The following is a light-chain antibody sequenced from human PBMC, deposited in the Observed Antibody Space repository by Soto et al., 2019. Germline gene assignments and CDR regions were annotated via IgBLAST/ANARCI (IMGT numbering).Light chain of an antibody. CDR3: QQYNTFWT. CDR2: GAS. V-gene: IGKV3-15*01. Sequence: EIVMTQSPATLSVSPGERATLSCRASQSVSSHLAWYQQKPGQAPRLLIYGASTRATGIPARFSGSGSGTEFTLTIGSLQPDDFATYYCQQYNTFWTFGQGTKVDIK. J-gene: IGKJ1*01. CDR1: QSVSSH.